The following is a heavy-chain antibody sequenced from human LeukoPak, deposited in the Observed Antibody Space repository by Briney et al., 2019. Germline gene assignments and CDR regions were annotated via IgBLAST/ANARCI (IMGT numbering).Heavy chain of an antibody. Sequence: ASVNVSCTASGYTFTSYGISWVRQAPGQGLEWMGWISAYNGNTNYAQKLQGRVTMTTDTSTSTAYMELRSLRSDDTAVYYCAREGKQWLERRLDYWGQGTLVTVSS. D-gene: IGHD6-19*01. V-gene: IGHV1-18*01. CDR3: AREGKQWLERRLDY. CDR2: ISAYNGNT. CDR1: GYTFTSYG. J-gene: IGHJ4*02.